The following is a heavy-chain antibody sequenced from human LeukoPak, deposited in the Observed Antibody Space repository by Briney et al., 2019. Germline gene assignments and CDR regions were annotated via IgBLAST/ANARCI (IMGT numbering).Heavy chain of an antibody. Sequence: TGGSLRLSCAASGFTFNDYAMYWVRQAPGKGLEWVTLISYDGYDKSYADSVRGRFTISRDNSRNTLYLQIDSLRSEDTAVYYCARDFFPIVDSTWYEIGYWGQGTLVTVSS. CDR3: ARDFFPIVDSTWYEIGY. CDR2: ISYDGYDK. D-gene: IGHD2-21*01. J-gene: IGHJ4*02. V-gene: IGHV3-30-3*01. CDR1: GFTFNDYA.